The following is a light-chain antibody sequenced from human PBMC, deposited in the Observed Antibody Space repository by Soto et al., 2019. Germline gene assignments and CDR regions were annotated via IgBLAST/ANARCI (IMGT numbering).Light chain of an antibody. CDR3: QQYVRSPRT. CDR2: GAT. CDR1: QSVSGSQ. Sequence: EIVLTQSPGTLSLSPGERATLSCRASQSVSGSQLAWYQQKPGQAPRLLIYGATGRATGIPDRFSGSGSGNDFTLTISRLETEDYAVYYCQQYVRSPRTFGQGTKVEIK. J-gene: IGKJ1*01. V-gene: IGKV3-20*01.